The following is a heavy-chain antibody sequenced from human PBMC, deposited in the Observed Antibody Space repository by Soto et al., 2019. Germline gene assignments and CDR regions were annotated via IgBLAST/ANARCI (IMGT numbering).Heavy chain of an antibody. CDR2: INSDGSIT. D-gene: IGHD3-10*01. CDR1: GTYW. Sequence: GGSLRLSCAGSGTYWMHWVRQAPGKGLVWIGRINSDGSITNYADSVKGRFTISRDNAKNTLYPQMNSLRAEDTAVYYCTRAGNYRFDYWGQGTLVTVSS. CDR3: TRAGNYRFDY. J-gene: IGHJ4*02. V-gene: IGHV3-74*01.